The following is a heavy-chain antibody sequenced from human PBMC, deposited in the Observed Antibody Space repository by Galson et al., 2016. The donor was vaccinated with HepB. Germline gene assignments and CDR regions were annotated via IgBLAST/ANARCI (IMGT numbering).Heavy chain of an antibody. V-gene: IGHV3-23*01. J-gene: IGHJ4*02. CDR3: ARAASELDY. CDR1: GFTFSTYW. Sequence: LRLSCAASGFTFSTYWMTWVRQAPGKGLEWVSTITGRGDSAYYADSVKGRFTISRDNAKNSLYLQMDSLRVEDTAVYYCARAASELDYWGQGTLVTVSS. D-gene: IGHD6-19*01. CDR2: ITGRGDSA.